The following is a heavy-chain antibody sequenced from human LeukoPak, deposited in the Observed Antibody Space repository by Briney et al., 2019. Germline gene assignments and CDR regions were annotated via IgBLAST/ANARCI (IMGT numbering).Heavy chain of an antibody. CDR3: ARATGLRPPFRFGP. D-gene: IGHD5-18*01. CDR2: IYYSGST. V-gene: IGHV4-39*01. CDR1: GGSISSSSYY. J-gene: IGHJ5*02. Sequence: SETLSLTCTVSGGSISSSSYYWGWIRQPPGKGLEWVGSIYYSGSTNDNPSLKSRVTISVDTSKNQFSLKLSSVTAADTAVYYCARATGLRPPFRFGPWGQGTLVTVSS.